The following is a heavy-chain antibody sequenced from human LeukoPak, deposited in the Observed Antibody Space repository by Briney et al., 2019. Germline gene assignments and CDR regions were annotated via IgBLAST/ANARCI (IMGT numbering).Heavy chain of an antibody. CDR1: GGSISSSSYY. Sequence: PSETLSLTCTVSGGSISSSSYYWGWIRQPPGKGLEGIGGIYYSGSTYYNPSLKSRVTISVDTSKNQFSLKLSSVTAADTAVYYCARLVQQLFYYYYMDVWGKGTTVTVSS. D-gene: IGHD6-13*01. J-gene: IGHJ6*03. CDR2: IYYSGST. CDR3: ARLVQQLFYYYYMDV. V-gene: IGHV4-39*01.